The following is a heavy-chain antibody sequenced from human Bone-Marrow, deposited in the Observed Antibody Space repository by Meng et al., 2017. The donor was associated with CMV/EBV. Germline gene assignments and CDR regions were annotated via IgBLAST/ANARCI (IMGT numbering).Heavy chain of an antibody. V-gene: IGHV1-2*02. CDR3: ARVIGRSLLNRPLPFDY. Sequence: ASVKVSCKASGYTFTGYYMHWVRQAPGQGLEWMGWINPNSGGTNYAQKFQGRVTMTRDTSISTAYMELSRLRSDDTAVYYCARVIGRSLLNRPLPFDYWGQGNRVTGAS. CDR1: GYTFTGYY. D-gene: IGHD3-22*01. CDR2: INPNSGGT. J-gene: IGHJ4*02.